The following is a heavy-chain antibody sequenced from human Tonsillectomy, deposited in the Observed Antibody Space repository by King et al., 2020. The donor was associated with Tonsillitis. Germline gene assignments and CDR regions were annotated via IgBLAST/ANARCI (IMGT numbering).Heavy chain of an antibody. CDR1: GFTFSSSW. CDR2: IKQDGSEK. V-gene: IGHV3-7*01. J-gene: IGHJ3*02. CDR3: ARDLITMIPPCAAFDI. D-gene: IGHD3-22*01. Sequence: VQLVESGGGLVQPGGSLRLSCAASGFTFSSSWMSWVRQAPGKGLEWVANIKQDGSEKYYVDSVKGRFTISRDNAKNSLYLQMNSLRAEDTAVYYCARDLITMIPPCAAFDIWGQGTMVPVSS.